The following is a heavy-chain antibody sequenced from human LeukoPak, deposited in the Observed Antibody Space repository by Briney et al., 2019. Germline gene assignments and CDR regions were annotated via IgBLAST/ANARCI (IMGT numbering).Heavy chain of an antibody. D-gene: IGHD6-13*01. CDR3: ARGAVAAAEY. CDR2: IYPGDSET. J-gene: IGHJ4*02. Sequence: GESLNFSCNGSGYXFTSYWVCWVRQIPGKGLVWIGIIYPGDSETRYSPPFQGQVTISADKSITTAYLQWSSLKASDTAIYYCARGAVAAAEYWGQGTLVTVSS. CDR1: GYXFTSYW. V-gene: IGHV5-51*01.